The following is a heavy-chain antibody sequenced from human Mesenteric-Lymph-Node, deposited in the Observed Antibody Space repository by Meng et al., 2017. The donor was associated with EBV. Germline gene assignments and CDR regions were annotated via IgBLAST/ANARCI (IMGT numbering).Heavy chain of an antibody. D-gene: IGHD6-19*01. CDR3: ARQINSGSFESATFDY. CDR2: INWRGTT. V-gene: IGHV4-39*01. CDR1: GGAIGRTSYY. J-gene: IGHJ4*02. Sequence: QAQLQGSGPGPGAPLETPSLTCAVSGGAIGRTSYYWGWIRQSPGKGLEWIGGINWRGTTYYNPSLKSRVTISLDMSKNQFSLRLTSLTATDTALYYCARQINSGSFESATFDYWGQGALVTVSS.